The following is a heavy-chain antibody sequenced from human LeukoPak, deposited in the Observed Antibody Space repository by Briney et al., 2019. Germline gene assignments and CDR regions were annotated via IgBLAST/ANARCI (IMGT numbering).Heavy chain of an antibody. CDR3: ASGVLGYRSSTSCYAGDSRYDY. Sequence: ASVKVSCKASGYTFTGYYMHWVRQAPGQGLEWMGWINPNSGGTNYAQKFQGRVTMTRDTPISTAYMELRSLRSDDTAVYYCASGVLGYRSSTSCYAGDSRYDYWGQGTLVTVSS. CDR2: INPNSGGT. V-gene: IGHV1-2*02. CDR1: GYTFTGYY. J-gene: IGHJ4*02. D-gene: IGHD2-2*01.